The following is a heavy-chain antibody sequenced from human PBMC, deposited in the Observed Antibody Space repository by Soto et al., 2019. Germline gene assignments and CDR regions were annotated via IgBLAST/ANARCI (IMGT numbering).Heavy chain of an antibody. CDR2: IKSKTDGGTT. CDR1: GFTFSNAW. V-gene: IGHV3-15*01. D-gene: IGHD2-15*01. Sequence: GGSLRLSCAASGFTFSNAWMSWVRQAPGKGLEWVGRIKSKTDGGTTDYAAPVKGRFTISRDDSKNTLYLQMNSLKTEDTAVYYCKTGYSSGHTGYWGQGTLVTVSS. CDR3: KTGYSSGHTGY. J-gene: IGHJ4*02.